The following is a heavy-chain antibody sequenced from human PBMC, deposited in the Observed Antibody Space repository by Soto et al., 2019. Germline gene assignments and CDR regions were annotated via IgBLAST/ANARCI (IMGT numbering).Heavy chain of an antibody. CDR2: INHSGST. Sequence: SETLSLTCAVYGGSFSGYYWSWIRQPPGKGLEWIGEINHSGSTNYNPSLKSRVTISVDTSKNQFSLKLSSVTAADTAVYYCARDRSGSSTLNYYYYYGMDVWGQGTTVTVSS. CDR3: ARDRSGSSTLNYYYYYGMDV. J-gene: IGHJ6*02. D-gene: IGHD6-6*01. V-gene: IGHV4-34*01. CDR1: GGSFSGYY.